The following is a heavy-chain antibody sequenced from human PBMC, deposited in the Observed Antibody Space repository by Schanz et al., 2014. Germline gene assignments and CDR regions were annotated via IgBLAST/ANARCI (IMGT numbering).Heavy chain of an antibody. CDR2: IIPIVDIT. Sequence: QVQLVQSGAEVRKPGSSVRVSCKASGGTFTSYAFSWVRQAPGQGLEWMGRIIPIVDITNYAQKFLGRVTITADKSTSNDYLALKRLRSADTAVYYCATIGVNDYWRFGLDLWGQGTTVTVSS. CDR3: ATIGVNDYWRFGLDL. J-gene: IGHJ6*02. D-gene: IGHD3-16*01. V-gene: IGHV1-69*04. CDR1: GGTFTSYA.